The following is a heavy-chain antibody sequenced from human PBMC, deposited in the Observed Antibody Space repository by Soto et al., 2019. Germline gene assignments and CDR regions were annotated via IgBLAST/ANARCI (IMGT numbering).Heavy chain of an antibody. D-gene: IGHD2-8*01. CDR2: ISKTSSNI. V-gene: IGHV3-21*01. CDR3: ARDLGEMYAI. Sequence: RLSCRGSGFLFSSSAMTWVRQAPGKGLEWVSSISKTSSNIYYADSVKGRFTVSRDNAERSLFLHMNSLRAEDTAVYFCARDLGEMYAIWGQGTLVTVSS. J-gene: IGHJ4*02. CDR1: GFLFSSSA.